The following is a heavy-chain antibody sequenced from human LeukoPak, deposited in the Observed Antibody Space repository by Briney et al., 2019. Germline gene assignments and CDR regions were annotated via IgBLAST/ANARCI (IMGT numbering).Heavy chain of an antibody. Sequence: GASVKVSCKASGGTFSSYAISWVRQAPGQGLEWMGRIIPIFGTANYAQKFQGRVTITTDESTSTAYMELSSLRSDDTAVYYCARGAGWRSSSYYMDVWGKGTTVTVSS. J-gene: IGHJ6*03. V-gene: IGHV1-69*05. CDR3: ARGAGWRSSSYYMDV. CDR2: IIPIFGTA. CDR1: GGTFSSYA. D-gene: IGHD6-6*01.